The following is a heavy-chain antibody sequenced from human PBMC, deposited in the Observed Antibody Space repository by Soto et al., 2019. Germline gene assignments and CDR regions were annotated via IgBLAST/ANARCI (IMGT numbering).Heavy chain of an antibody. CDR2: IKQDAREK. Sequence: PGGSLRLSCAASGFSFSSYWMTWVRQAPGKGLEWVANIKQDAREKYYVASVKGRFTISRDNAKNSLYLQLNSLRAEDSATYYCARDRGPNTLDYWGQGTLVTVSS. CDR3: ARDRGPNTLDY. V-gene: IGHV3-7*03. D-gene: IGHD7-27*01. CDR1: GFSFSSYW. J-gene: IGHJ4*02.